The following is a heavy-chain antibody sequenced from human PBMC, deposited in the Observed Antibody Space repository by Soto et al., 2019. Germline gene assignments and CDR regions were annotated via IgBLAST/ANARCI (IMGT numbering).Heavy chain of an antibody. CDR3: ASSPRGYCSSTSCRELGNYYGMDV. J-gene: IGHJ6*02. CDR2: IYPRDSNT. D-gene: IGHD2-2*01. V-gene: IGHV5-51*01. Sequence: PGESLTISCKHSGYSFTNYWVAWVRQMPGKGLEWMGVIYPRDSNTRYSPSFQGQVTISADKSISTAYLQWSSLKASDTAMYYCASSPRGYCSSTSCRELGNYYGMDVWGQGTTVTVS. CDR1: GYSFTNYW.